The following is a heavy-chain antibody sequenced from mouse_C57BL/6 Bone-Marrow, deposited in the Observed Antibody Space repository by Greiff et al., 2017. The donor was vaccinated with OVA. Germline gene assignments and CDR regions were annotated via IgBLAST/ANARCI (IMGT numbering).Heavy chain of an antibody. CDR3: AREDNSSRFYAMDY. D-gene: IGHD1-1*01. CDR1: EYEFPSYV. Sequence: EVQLLQSGAGLVQPGASLKLSCESYEYEFPSYVMSWVRQTPEKRLELVGAINTDGGSTYYPHNIERRVTMSRDNTAKTLYLQLSSLTSEDTAVYCCAREDNSSRFYAMDYWGQGTSVTVSS. CDR2: INTDGGST. J-gene: IGHJ4*01. V-gene: IGHV5-2*01.